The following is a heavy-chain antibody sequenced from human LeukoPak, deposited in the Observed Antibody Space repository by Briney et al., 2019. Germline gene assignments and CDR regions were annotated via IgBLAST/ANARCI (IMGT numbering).Heavy chain of an antibody. CDR3: ARGQYCSGGSCYLNWYFDL. Sequence: GRSLRLSCAASGFTFSSYAMHWVRRAPGKGLEYVSAISSNGGSTYYANSVKGRFTISRDNSKNTLYLQMGSLRAEDMAVYYCARGQYCSGGSCYLNWYFDLWGRGTLVTVSS. J-gene: IGHJ2*01. CDR1: GFTFSSYA. V-gene: IGHV3-64*01. D-gene: IGHD2-15*01. CDR2: ISSNGGST.